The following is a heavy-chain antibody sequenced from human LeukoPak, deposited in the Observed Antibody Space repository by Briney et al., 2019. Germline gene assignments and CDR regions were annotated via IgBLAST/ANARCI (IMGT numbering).Heavy chain of an antibody. CDR1: GLSLRTSGVG. CDR2: IYWNDDK. Sequence: SGPTLVHPTQPLTLTCTFSGLSLRTSGVGVGWIGQPPGKALEWLALIYWNDDKRYNPSLKSTLTITKDTSKNQVVLTMTNMDPVDTATYYCAYYYDSSGYYYESDYFDYWGQGTLVTVSS. V-gene: IGHV2-5*01. D-gene: IGHD3-22*01. CDR3: AYYYDSSGYYYESDYFDY. J-gene: IGHJ4*02.